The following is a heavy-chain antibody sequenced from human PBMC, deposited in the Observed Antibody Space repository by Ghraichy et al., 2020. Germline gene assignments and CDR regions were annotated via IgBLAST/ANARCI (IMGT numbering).Heavy chain of an antibody. CDR1: GFTVSSNY. J-gene: IGHJ4*02. CDR3: ARGARGYGGQIDY. V-gene: IGHV3-53*01. CDR2: IYSGGST. D-gene: IGHD4-23*01. Sequence: GESLNISCAASGFTVSSNYMSWVRQAPGKGLEWVSVIYSGGSTYYADSVKGRFTISRDNSKNTLYLQMNSLRAEDTAVYYCARGARGYGGQIDYWGQGTLVTVSS.